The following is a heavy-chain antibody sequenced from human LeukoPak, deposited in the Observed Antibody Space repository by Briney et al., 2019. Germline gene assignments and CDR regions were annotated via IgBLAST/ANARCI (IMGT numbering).Heavy chain of an antibody. CDR2: INHSGST. J-gene: IGHJ6*02. CDR1: GGSFSGYY. CDR3: ARGVTGIAVAGNPNYYYYGMDI. Sequence: SETLSLTCAVYGGSFSGYYWSWIRQPPGKGLEWIGEINHSGSTNYNPSLKSRVTISVDTSKNQFSLKLSSVTAADTAVYYCARGVTGIAVAGNPNYYYYGMDIWGQGTTVTVSS. D-gene: IGHD6-19*01. V-gene: IGHV4-34*01.